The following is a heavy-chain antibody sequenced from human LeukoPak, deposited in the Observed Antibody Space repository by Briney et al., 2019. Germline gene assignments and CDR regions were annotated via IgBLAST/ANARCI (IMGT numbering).Heavy chain of an antibody. Sequence: ASVKVSCKASGYTFTGYYMHWVRQAPGQGLEWMGWINPNSGGTNYAQKFQGRVTMTRDTSISTAYMELSSLTYDDTAIYYCARGVLLQGRGAFDIWGQGAMVTVSS. CDR3: ARGVLLQGRGAFDI. D-gene: IGHD2-21*02. CDR1: GYTFTGYY. V-gene: IGHV1-2*02. CDR2: INPNSGGT. J-gene: IGHJ3*02.